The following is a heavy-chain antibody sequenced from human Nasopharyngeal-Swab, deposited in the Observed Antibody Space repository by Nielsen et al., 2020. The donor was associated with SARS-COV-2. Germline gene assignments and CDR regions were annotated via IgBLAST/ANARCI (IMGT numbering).Heavy chain of an antibody. V-gene: IGHV3-49*03. CDR1: GFTFGDYA. J-gene: IGHJ6*02. CDR2: IRSKAYGGTT. Sequence: GGSLRLSCTASGFTFGDYAMSWFRQAPGKGLEWVGFIRSKAYGGTTEYAASVKGRFTISRDDSKSIAYVQMNSLKTEDTAVYYCTGTPVIAARPDYYYGMDVWGQGTTVTVSS. CDR3: TGTPVIAARPDYYYGMDV. D-gene: IGHD6-6*01.